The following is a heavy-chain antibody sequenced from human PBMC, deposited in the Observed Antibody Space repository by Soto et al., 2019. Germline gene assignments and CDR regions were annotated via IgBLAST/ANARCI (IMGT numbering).Heavy chain of an antibody. Sequence: SETLSLTCAVSGDSIISIYHWAWIRQPPGKGLQWIGHIYEGGNTYYTPSLDSRVTISVDKSKNQFSLRLSSVTAADTAVYFCVRRSPEDAFDIWGQGTLVTVSS. V-gene: IGHV4-38-2*01. CDR1: GDSIISIYH. J-gene: IGHJ3*02. CDR2: IYEGGNT. CDR3: VRRSPEDAFDI.